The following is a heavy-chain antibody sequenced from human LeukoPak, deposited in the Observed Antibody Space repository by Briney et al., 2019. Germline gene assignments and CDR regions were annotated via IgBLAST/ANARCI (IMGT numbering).Heavy chain of an antibody. J-gene: IGHJ5*02. CDR3: ARDIIRMDYDFWSGFSWFDP. V-gene: IGHV6-1*01. D-gene: IGHD3-3*01. CDR1: GDSVSSNSAA. CDR2: TYYRSKWYN. Sequence: SQTLSLTCAISGDSVSSNSAAWNWIRQSPSRGLEWLGRTYYRSKWYNDYAVSVKSRITINPDTSKNQFSLQLNSVTPEDTAVYYCARDIIRMDYDFWSGFSWFDPWGQGTLVTVSS.